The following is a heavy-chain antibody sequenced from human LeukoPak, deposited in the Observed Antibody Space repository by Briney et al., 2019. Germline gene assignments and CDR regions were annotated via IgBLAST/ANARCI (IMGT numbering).Heavy chain of an antibody. CDR2: ISYDGSNK. CDR1: GFTFSSYG. J-gene: IGHJ3*02. Sequence: GGSLRLSCAASGFTFSSYGMHWVRQAPGKGLEWVAVISYDGSNKYYADSVKGRFTISRDNSKNTLSLQVNSLRAEDTAVYYCAKVMGERFGNGAFDIWGQGTMVTVSS. CDR3: AKVMGERFGNGAFDI. V-gene: IGHV3-30*18. D-gene: IGHD2-8*01.